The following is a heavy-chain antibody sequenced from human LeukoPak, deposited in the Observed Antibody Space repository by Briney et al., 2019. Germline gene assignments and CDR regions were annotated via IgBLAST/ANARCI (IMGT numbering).Heavy chain of an antibody. CDR3: ARAPYSSSYFFDY. CDR2: IYKSGST. Sequence: PGGSLRLSCAASGFTVSTNYMGWVRQAPGKGLEWVSVIYKSGSTYYADSVKGRFTISRDNSKNTPYLQMNSLRAEDTAVYYCARAPYSSSYFFDYWGQGALVTVSS. J-gene: IGHJ4*02. V-gene: IGHV3-66*01. D-gene: IGHD6-13*01. CDR1: GFTVSTNY.